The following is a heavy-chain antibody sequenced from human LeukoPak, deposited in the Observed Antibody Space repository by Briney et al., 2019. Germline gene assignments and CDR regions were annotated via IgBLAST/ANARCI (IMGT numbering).Heavy chain of an antibody. D-gene: IGHD3-10*01. J-gene: IGHJ6*03. Sequence: ASVKVSCKASGYTFTGYDMHWVRPAPGQGLEWMGWINPNTGGTNYAQKFQGRVTMTRDTSISTAYMELSRLRSDDTDVYYCARGIGGYYYYMDVWGKGTTVTVSS. CDR3: ARGIGGYYYYMDV. V-gene: IGHV1-2*02. CDR2: INPNTGGT. CDR1: GYTFTGYD.